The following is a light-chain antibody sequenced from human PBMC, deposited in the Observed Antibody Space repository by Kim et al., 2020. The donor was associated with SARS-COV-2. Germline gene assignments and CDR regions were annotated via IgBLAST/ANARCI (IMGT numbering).Light chain of an antibody. CDR3: QVWDSSSDHPVV. CDR1: NNGRKS. J-gene: IGLJ2*01. V-gene: IGLV3-21*03. Sequence: PRKTARITCGGNNNGRKSVVWYQQKPGEAPVLVVYDDSDRPSGIPERFSGSNSGNTATLTISRVEAGDEADYYCQVWDSSSDHPVVFGGGTQLTVL. CDR2: DDS.